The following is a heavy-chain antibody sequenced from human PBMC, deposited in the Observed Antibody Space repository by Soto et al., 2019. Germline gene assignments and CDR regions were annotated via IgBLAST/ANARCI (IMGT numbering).Heavy chain of an antibody. CDR2: IIPIFGTA. Sequence: SVKVSCKASGGTFSSYAISWVRQAPGQGLEWMGGIIPIFGTANYAQKFQGRVTITADESTSTAYMELSSLRSEDTAVYYCASASPSSGWYLDYYYGMDVWGQGTTVTVSS. D-gene: IGHD6-19*01. J-gene: IGHJ6*02. CDR3: ASASPSSGWYLDYYYGMDV. V-gene: IGHV1-69*13. CDR1: GGTFSSYA.